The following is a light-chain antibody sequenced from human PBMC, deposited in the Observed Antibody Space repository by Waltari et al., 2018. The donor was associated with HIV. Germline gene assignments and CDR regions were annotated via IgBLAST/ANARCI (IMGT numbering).Light chain of an antibody. J-gene: IGLJ2*01. CDR2: NSN. Sequence: QSVLTQPPSVSGAPGQRVTLSCTGTSSNIGTHEVHWYQQFPGTAPRHLIYNSNNRPSVVPDRFSASKSGTSASLAITGLQADDEAYYYCQSSDSTLSGSVFGGGTKLTVL. CDR3: QSSDSTLSGSV. CDR1: SSNIGTHE. V-gene: IGLV1-40*01.